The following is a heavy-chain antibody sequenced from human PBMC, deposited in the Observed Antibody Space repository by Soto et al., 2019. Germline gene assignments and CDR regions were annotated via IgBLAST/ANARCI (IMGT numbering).Heavy chain of an antibody. J-gene: IGHJ5*02. V-gene: IGHV3-23*01. D-gene: IGHD6-13*01. CDR2: ISGSGGST. CDR1: GFTFSSYA. Sequence: GGSLRLSCAASGFTFSSYAMSWVRQAPGKGLEWVSAISGSGGSTYYADSVKGRFTISRDNSKNTLYLQMNSLRAEDTAVYYCAKQLAAAGTLKKNWFDPWGQGTLVTVSS. CDR3: AKQLAAAGTLKKNWFDP.